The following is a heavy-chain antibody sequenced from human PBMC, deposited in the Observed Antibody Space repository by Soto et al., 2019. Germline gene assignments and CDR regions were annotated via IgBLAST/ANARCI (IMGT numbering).Heavy chain of an antibody. D-gene: IGHD2-15*01. CDR3: ARGGSIRDYYYYYYMDV. CDR2: INAGNGNT. CDR1: GYTFTSYA. Sequence: ASVKVSCKASGYTFTSYAVHWVRQAPGQRLEWMGWINAGNGNTKYSQKFQGRVTITRDTSASTAYMELSSLRSEDTAVYYCARGGSIRDYYYYYYMDVWGKGTTVTVSS. J-gene: IGHJ6*03. V-gene: IGHV1-3*01.